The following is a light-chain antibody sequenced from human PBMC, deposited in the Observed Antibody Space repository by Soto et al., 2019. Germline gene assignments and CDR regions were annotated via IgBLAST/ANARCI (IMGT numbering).Light chain of an antibody. CDR1: QDIAIY. Sequence: IQLTQPPSSLSASVGDRVTITCRASQDIAIYLAWYQQKPGEAHKLLIYAASTLRGGVQSRFSGSGSGTDCALTITSLQAEDCATYYCKQSYSTPRTFGQGTKVDIK. CDR3: KQSYSTPRT. J-gene: IGKJ1*01. V-gene: IGKV1-9*01. CDR2: AAS.